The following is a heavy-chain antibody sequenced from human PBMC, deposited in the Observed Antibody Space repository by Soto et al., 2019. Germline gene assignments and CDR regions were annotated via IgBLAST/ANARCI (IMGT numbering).Heavy chain of an antibody. CDR2: IKNRRDGGTA. J-gene: IGHJ6*02. D-gene: IGHD1-1*01. CDR1: GFTFSNVW. CDR3: AKGNSGRYYYGMDV. V-gene: IGHV3-15*01. Sequence: PGGSLRLSCAASGFTFSNVWMSWIRQAPGKGLEWVGRIKNRRDGGTADYAAPVKGRSIISRDDSKNSLYLEMNSLRTEDTAVYYCAKGNSGRYYYGMDVWGQGTTVTAP.